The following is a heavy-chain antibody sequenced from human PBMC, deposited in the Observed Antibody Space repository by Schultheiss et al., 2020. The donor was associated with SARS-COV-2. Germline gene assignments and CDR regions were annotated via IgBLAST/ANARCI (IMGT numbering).Heavy chain of an antibody. D-gene: IGHD6-13*01. J-gene: IGHJ6*03. Sequence: ASVKVSCKASGYTFTSYYMHWVRQAPGQGLEWMGIINPSGGSTSYAQKFQGRVTITADESTSTAYMELSSLRSDDTAVYYCARKNIADLPYYHYYMDVWGKGTTVTVSS. CDR3: ARKNIADLPYYHYYMDV. CDR2: INPSGGST. CDR1: GYTFTSYY. V-gene: IGHV1-46*01.